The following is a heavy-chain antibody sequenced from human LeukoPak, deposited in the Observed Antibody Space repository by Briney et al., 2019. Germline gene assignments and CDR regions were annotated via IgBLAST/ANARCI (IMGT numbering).Heavy chain of an antibody. J-gene: IGHJ4*02. CDR3: AGGLGGFVY. D-gene: IGHD1-26*01. CDR1: GDSFSSNSAA. V-gene: IGHV6-1*01. Sequence: SQTLSLTCAISGDSFSSNSAAWNWLRQSPSRGLEWLGRTYYRSKWFNDYAVSVQRRITINAGTSKNQFSLQLNSVTPEDTAVYYCAGGLGGFVYWGQGTLVTVSS. CDR2: TYYRSKWFN.